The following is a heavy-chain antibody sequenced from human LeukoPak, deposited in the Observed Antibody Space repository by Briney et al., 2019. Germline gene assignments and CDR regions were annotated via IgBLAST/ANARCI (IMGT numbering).Heavy chain of an antibody. CDR1: GFTFSSYS. J-gene: IGHJ5*02. CDR3: ARDRAAAGSEPMFDP. V-gene: IGHV3-21*01. Sequence: GGSLRLSCAASGFTFSSYSMNWVRQAPGKGLEWVSSISSSSSYIYYADSVKGRFTISRDNAKNSLYLQMNSLRAEDTAVYYCARDRAAAGSEPMFDPWGQGTLVTVSS. D-gene: IGHD6-13*01. CDR2: ISSSSSYI.